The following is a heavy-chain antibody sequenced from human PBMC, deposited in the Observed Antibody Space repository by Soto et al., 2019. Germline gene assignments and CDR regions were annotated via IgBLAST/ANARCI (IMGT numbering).Heavy chain of an antibody. J-gene: IGHJ5*02. CDR2: IYYSGST. D-gene: IGHD3-10*01. CDR1: SGSVSSYY. Sequence: SETLSLTCTVSSGSVSSYYWSWIRQPQGKGLEWIGYIYYSGSTNYNPSLKSRVTISVDTSKNQFSLKLSSVTAADTAVYYCASQKTPYYYGSGSYFWFDPWGQGTLVTVSS. V-gene: IGHV4-59*02. CDR3: ASQKTPYYYGSGSYFWFDP.